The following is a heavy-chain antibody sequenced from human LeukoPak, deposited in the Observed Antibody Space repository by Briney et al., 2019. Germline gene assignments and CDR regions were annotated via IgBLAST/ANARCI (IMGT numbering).Heavy chain of an antibody. D-gene: IGHD1-14*01. CDR1: GGPISNYY. CDR2: IYLSGSH. CDR3: ARSPRGGTKTYFDY. Sequence: SQTLSLTCTLSGGPISNYYWSWDRQPPGKGLEWIGYIYLSGSHNYNPSLKSRVPISVDTSKTQSSLRLSSVTAADTAVYYCARSPRGGTKTYFDYWGQGTLVTVSP. V-gene: IGHV4-59*01. J-gene: IGHJ4*02.